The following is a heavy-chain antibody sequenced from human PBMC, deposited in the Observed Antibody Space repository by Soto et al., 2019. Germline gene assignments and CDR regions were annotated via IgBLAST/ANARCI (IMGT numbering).Heavy chain of an antibody. CDR3: ARAHDFWGGRQQPIDS. V-gene: IGHV4-4*07. CDR1: GGSISSFY. Sequence: SETLSLTCTVSGGSISSFYWSWIRQPAGKGLEWIGRIYSGGRNNYNPSLKSRVTMPVDTSKNQFSLKLSSVTAADTAVYYCARAHDFWGGRQQPIDSWGQGTLVTVSS. D-gene: IGHD3-3*01. CDR2: IYSGGRN. J-gene: IGHJ4*02.